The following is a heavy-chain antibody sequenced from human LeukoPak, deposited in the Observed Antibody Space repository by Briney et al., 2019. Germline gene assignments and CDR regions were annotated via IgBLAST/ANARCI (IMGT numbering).Heavy chain of an antibody. CDR3: ARANSGWSIDY. CDR2: TTYDGSST. Sequence: PGGSLRLSCAASGSTFTSYWIHWVRQAPGKGLLWVSYTTYDGSSTTYADSVKGRFTISRDNAKNTVYLQMNSLRAEDTAIYYCARANSGWSIDYWGQGTLVTVSS. CDR1: GSTFTSYW. D-gene: IGHD6-19*01. J-gene: IGHJ4*02. V-gene: IGHV3-74*01.